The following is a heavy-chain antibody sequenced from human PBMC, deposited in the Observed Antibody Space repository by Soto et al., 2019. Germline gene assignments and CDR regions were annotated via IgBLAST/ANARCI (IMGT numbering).Heavy chain of an antibody. D-gene: IGHD2-21*01. Sequence: ASVKVSCKASGYTFTSYGISWVRQAPGQGLEWMGWISAYNGNTNYAQKLQGRVTMTTDTSTSTAYMELRSLRSDDTAVYYCARYSLALFPTRPSVAFDIWGQGTMVTV. CDR2: ISAYNGNT. V-gene: IGHV1-18*04. CDR3: ARYSLALFPTRPSVAFDI. CDR1: GYTFTSYG. J-gene: IGHJ3*02.